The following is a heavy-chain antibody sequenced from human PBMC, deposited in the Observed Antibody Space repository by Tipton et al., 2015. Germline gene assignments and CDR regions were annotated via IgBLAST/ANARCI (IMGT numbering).Heavy chain of an antibody. D-gene: IGHD1-7*01. CDR2: INPSGGGT. J-gene: IGHJ4*02. CDR3: ARVRPGTTRALDY. V-gene: IGHV1-46*01. Sequence: QLVQSGAEVKKPGASVTVSCKASGYTFTNYYMYWVRQAPGQGLEWMGIINPSGGGTSYAQKFQGRVTVTADESTSTAYMELSSLRSEDTAVYYCARVRPGTTRALDYWGQGTLVTVSS. CDR1: GYTFTNYY.